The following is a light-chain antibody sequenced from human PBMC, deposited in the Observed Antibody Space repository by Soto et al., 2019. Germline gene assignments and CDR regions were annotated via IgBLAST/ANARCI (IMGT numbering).Light chain of an antibody. V-gene: IGKV1-6*01. Sequence: AIQMTQSPSSLSASVGDRVTITCRASQGIRNELGWYQQKPGKAPKILIYAAPSLQSGVPSRFSGSASGPDFTLTISSLQPEAFATYSCLQDYNSPRTFGQGTKVEIK. CDR1: QGIRNE. J-gene: IGKJ1*01. CDR3: LQDYNSPRT. CDR2: AAP.